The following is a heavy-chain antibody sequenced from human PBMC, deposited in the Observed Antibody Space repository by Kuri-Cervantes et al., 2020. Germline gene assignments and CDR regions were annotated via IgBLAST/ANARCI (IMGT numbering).Heavy chain of an antibody. J-gene: IGHJ3*02. Sequence: GGSLRLSCAASGFTFSSYSMNWVRQAPGKGLEWVSSISSSSSYIYYADSVKGRFTISRDNAKNSLYLQMNSLRAEDTAVYYCARYCSSSSCWDAFDIGGQGTMVTVSS. D-gene: IGHD2-15*01. V-gene: IGHV3-21*01. CDR3: ARYCSSSSCWDAFDI. CDR2: ISSSSSYI. CDR1: GFTFSSYS.